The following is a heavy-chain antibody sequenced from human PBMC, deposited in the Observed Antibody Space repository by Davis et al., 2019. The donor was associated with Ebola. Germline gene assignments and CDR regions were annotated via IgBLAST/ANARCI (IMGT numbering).Heavy chain of an antibody. J-gene: IGHJ6*02. CDR3: ARGLRGAARNYGMDV. Sequence: AASVMVTCKASGYTFTSYGISWVRQAPGQGLEWMGWISAYNGNTNYAQKLQGRVTMTTDTSTSTAYMELRSLRSDDTAVYYCARGLRGAARNYGMDVWGQGTTVTVSS. V-gene: IGHV1-18*01. D-gene: IGHD6-6*01. CDR2: ISAYNGNT. CDR1: GYTFTSYG.